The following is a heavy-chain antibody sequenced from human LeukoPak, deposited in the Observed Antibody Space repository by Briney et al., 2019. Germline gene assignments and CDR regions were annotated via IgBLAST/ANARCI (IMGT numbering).Heavy chain of an antibody. CDR3: ARALGYSSSWPDAFDI. J-gene: IGHJ3*02. V-gene: IGHV4-34*01. CDR1: GGSFSGYY. D-gene: IGHD6-13*01. CDR2: INHSGST. Sequence: SETLSLTCAVYGGSFSGYYWSWIRQPPGKGLEWIGEINHSGSTNYNPSLKSRVTISVDTSKNQFSLKLSSVTAADTAVYYCARALGYSSSWPDAFDIWGQGTMVTVSS.